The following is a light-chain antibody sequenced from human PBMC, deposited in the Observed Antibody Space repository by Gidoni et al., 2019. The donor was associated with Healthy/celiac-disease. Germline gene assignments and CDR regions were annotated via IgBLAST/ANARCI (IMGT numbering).Light chain of an antibody. V-gene: IGKV1-39*01. J-gene: IGKJ4*01. CDR3: QQSYSTLGLT. CDR2: ASS. CDR1: QSINSY. Sequence: DIKMTQSQTSLAASVADRVTITGRVSQSINSYLNWYQQKPGKAPNPLIYASSSLQSGVPSRFSGSGSGTDFTLTISSLQPEDFATYYCQQSYSTLGLTFGGGTKVEIK.